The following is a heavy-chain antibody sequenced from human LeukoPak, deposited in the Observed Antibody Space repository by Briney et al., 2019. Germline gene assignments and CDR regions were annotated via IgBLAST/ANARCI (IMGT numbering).Heavy chain of an antibody. Sequence: SVKVSCKASGGTFSSYAISWVRQAPGQGLEWMGRIIPILGIANYAQKFQGRVTITADKSTSTAYMELSSLRSEDTAVYYCARGQGSSGYYSPFDYWGQGTLVTVSS. V-gene: IGHV1-69*04. CDR3: ARGQGSSGYYSPFDY. CDR2: IIPILGIA. J-gene: IGHJ4*02. D-gene: IGHD3-22*01. CDR1: GGTFSSYA.